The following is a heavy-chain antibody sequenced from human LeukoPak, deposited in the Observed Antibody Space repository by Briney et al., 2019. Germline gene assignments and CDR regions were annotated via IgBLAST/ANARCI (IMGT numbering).Heavy chain of an antibody. CDR2: IYYSGST. CDR1: GGSISSYY. V-gene: IGHV4-59*01. Sequence: PSETLSLTCTVSGGSISSYYWSWIRQPPGKGLEWIGYIYYSGSTNYNPSLKSRVTISVDTSKNQFSLKLSSVTAADTAVYYCAREPLRCFDWLLPAFGAFDIWGQGTMVTVSS. J-gene: IGHJ3*02. CDR3: AREPLRCFDWLLPAFGAFDI. D-gene: IGHD3-9*01.